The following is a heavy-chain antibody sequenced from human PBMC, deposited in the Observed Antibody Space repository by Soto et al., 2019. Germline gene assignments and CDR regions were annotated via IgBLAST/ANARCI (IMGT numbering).Heavy chain of an antibody. CDR2: IRSKANSYAT. D-gene: IGHD2-2*01. J-gene: IGHJ6*02. CDR1: GFTFSGSA. V-gene: IGHV3-73*01. CDR3: TRDNIVVVPAATTYYYYGMDV. Sequence: GGSLRLSCAASGFTFSGSAMHWVRQASGKGLEWVGRIRSKANSYATAYAASVKGRFTISRDDSKNTAYLQMNSLKTEDTAVYYCTRDNIVVVPAATTYYYYGMDVWGQGTTVTVSS.